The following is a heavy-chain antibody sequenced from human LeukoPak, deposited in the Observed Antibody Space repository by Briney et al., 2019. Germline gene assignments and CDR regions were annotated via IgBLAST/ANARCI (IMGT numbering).Heavy chain of an antibody. CDR2: ISRSGGST. V-gene: IGHV3-23*01. CDR3: AKSYGSGRGLYYYYYMDV. D-gene: IGHD3-10*01. J-gene: IGHJ6*03. Sequence: GGSLRLSCAASGFTFSSYAMSWVRQAPGKGLEWVSAISRSGGSTYYADSVKGRFTISRDNSKNTLYLQMNSLRAEDTAVYYCAKSYGSGRGLYYYYYMDVWGKGTTVTVSS. CDR1: GFTFSSYA.